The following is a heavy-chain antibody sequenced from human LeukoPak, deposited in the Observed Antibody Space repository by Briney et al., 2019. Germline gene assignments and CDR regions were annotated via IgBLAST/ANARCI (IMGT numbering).Heavy chain of an antibody. CDR1: GGSISSYF. CDR3: AKASVTTAVLFDS. V-gene: IGHV4-59*13. Sequence: SETLSLTCTVAGGSISSYFWNWIRQPPGQGLEWIGYMSNTRITKYNPSLKSRVTISADTSKNQFSLNLNSVTAADTAVYFCAKASVTTAVLFDSWGQGTLVAVSS. D-gene: IGHD4-17*01. J-gene: IGHJ4*02. CDR2: MSNTRIT.